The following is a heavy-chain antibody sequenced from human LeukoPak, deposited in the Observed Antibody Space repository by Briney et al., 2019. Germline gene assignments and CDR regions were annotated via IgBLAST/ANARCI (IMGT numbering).Heavy chain of an antibody. J-gene: IGHJ4*02. Sequence: SETLSLTFTVSGGSISSGDYYWSWIRQPPGKGLEWIGYIYYSGSTNYNPSLKSRVTMSVDTSKNQFSLKLSSVTAADTAVYYCARGHYDFWSGYDDYWGQGTLVTVSS. CDR2: IYYSGST. V-gene: IGHV4-61*08. CDR3: ARGHYDFWSGYDDY. CDR1: GGSISSGDYY. D-gene: IGHD3-3*01.